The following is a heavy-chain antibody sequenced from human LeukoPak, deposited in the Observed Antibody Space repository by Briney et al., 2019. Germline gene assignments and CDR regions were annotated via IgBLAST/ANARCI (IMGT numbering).Heavy chain of an antibody. V-gene: IGHV3-23*01. Sequence: GGSLRLSCAASGFTFSSYAMSWVRQAPGKGLEWVSAISGSGGSTYYADSVKGRFTISRDNSKNTLYLQMNSLRAEDTAVYYCARSQVAMYYFDYWGQGTLVTVSS. CDR1: GFTFSSYA. J-gene: IGHJ4*02. D-gene: IGHD5-12*01. CDR2: ISGSGGST. CDR3: ARSQVAMYYFDY.